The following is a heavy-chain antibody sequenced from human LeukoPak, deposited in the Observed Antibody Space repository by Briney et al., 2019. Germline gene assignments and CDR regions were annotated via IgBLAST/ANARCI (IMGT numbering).Heavy chain of an antibody. D-gene: IGHD3-10*01. V-gene: IGHV3-23*01. Sequence: GGSLRLSCAASGFTFSSYAMSWVRQPPGKGLEWVSAISGSGGSTYYADSVKGRFTISRDNSKNTLYLQMNSLRAEDTAVYYCAKDPPKLLWFGELNFDCWGQGTLVTVSS. J-gene: IGHJ4*02. CDR2: ISGSGGST. CDR3: AKDPPKLLWFGELNFDC. CDR1: GFTFSSYA.